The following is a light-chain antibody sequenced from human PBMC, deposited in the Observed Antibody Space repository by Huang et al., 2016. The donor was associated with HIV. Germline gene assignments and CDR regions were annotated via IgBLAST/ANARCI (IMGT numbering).Light chain of an antibody. J-gene: IGKJ3*01. CDR1: QSAGKY. V-gene: IGKV3-11*01. Sequence: EIVLTQSPVTLSLSPGERATLSCRASQSAGKYLAWYQQKPGQAPRRLIYGTSNRASGIPARFNGSGSGTDFTLTISSLEPDDFAVYYCQQRSDWLFTFGPGTKVDIK. CDR2: GTS. CDR3: QQRSDWLFT.